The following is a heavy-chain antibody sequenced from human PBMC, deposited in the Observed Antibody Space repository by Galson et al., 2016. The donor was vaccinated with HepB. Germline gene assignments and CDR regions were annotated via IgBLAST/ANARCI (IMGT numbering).Heavy chain of an antibody. J-gene: IGHJ4*02. CDR3: ARGTVQHVDWSTYFDS. Sequence: SLRLSCAPSGFTFSTYTMSWVRQAPGKGLEWVSAISSSSTYIFHADSVKGRFTISRDNAKNSLYLQMNSLRAEDTAVYYCARGTVQHVDWSTYFDSWGQGTLVTVSS. CDR2: ISSSSTYI. V-gene: IGHV3-21*01. CDR1: GFTFSTYT. D-gene: IGHD3-9*01.